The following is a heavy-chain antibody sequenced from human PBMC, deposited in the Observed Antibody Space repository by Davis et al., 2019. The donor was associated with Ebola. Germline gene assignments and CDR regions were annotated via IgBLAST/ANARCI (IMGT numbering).Heavy chain of an antibody. CDR1: GFTFSTYG. Sequence: PGGSLRLSCAASGFTFSTYGMHWVRQAPGKGLEWVAVISNDGSDKYYADSVKGRFTISRDKSKNTLYLQMNSLRPEDTALYYCARGSSAWYDVIDYWGQGTLVTVSS. CDR3: ARGSSAWYDVIDY. V-gene: IGHV3-30*03. CDR2: ISNDGSDK. J-gene: IGHJ4*02. D-gene: IGHD6-19*01.